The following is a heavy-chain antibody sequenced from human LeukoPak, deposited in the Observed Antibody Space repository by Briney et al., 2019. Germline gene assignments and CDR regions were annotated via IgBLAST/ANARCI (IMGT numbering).Heavy chain of an antibody. J-gene: IGHJ3*02. CDR1: NYSISSGYY. V-gene: IGHV4-61*02. CDR2: IYASGGGGLFATGST. CDR3: ARDRAVATTPEAFDI. Sequence: SETLSLTCTVSNYSISSGYYWSWIRQPAGQGLEWIGRIYASGGGGLFATGSTNYNPSLKSRVTISVDTSKNQFSLKLNSVTAADTAVYYCARDRAVATTPEAFDIWGQGTMVTVSS. D-gene: IGHD5-24*01.